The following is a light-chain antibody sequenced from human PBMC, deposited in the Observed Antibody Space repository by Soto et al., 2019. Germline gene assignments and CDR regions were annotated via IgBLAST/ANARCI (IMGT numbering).Light chain of an antibody. CDR3: QQYNDRPRT. Sequence: ELVMTQSPATLSVSPGERATLSCRASQFVSTNLAWYQQRPGQAPRLLISGASTRAIGVPARFSGSGSGTEFTLTISSLQSEDFAVYYCQQYNDRPRTFGQGTKVDIK. CDR2: GAS. V-gene: IGKV3-15*01. CDR1: QFVSTN. J-gene: IGKJ1*01.